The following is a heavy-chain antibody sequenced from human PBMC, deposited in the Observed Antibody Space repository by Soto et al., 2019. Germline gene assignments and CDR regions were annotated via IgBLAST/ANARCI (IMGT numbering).Heavy chain of an antibody. CDR2: VYYRGRS. Sequence: LSLNFTVSGGSVTNSSYDLGWIRQSPGKGLDCIGSVYYRGRSYSKSSVKSRVTISVDTSKNRFSLSLNSVTASHTAVYFCVSQRTTVPTQAYYEYWGPGALDNVSS. CDR3: VSQRTTVPTQAYYEY. V-gene: IGHV4-39*01. J-gene: IGHJ4*01. D-gene: IGHD4-17*01. CDR1: GGSVTNSSYD.